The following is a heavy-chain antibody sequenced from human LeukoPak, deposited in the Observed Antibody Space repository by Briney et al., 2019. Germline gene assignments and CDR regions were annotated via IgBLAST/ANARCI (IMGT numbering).Heavy chain of an antibody. CDR3: ARDRKPGSDYKPPVAFDI. CDR2: INPKSGGT. D-gene: IGHD3-10*01. CDR1: GYTLTGDY. J-gene: IGHJ3*02. Sequence: GSLYVSCTPSGYTLTGDYMTTVPQAPGQGVGWRGGINPKSGGTNYAQKFQGRVTMTRDTSISTDYMELSRLRSDDTAVYYWARDRKPGSDYKPPVAFDIWGQGTMVAVSS. V-gene: IGHV1-2*02.